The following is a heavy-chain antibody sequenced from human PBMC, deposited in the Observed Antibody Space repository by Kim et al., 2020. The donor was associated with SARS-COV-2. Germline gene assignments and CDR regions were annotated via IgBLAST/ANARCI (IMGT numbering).Heavy chain of an antibody. J-gene: IGHJ5*02. CDR2: IYYSGST. CDR3: ARDTVVRGVLTRAHWFDP. Sequence: SETLSLTCTVSGGSISSYYWSWIRQPPGKGLEWIGYIYYSGSTNYNPSLKSRVTISVDTSKNQFSLKLSSVTAADTAVYYCARDTVVRGVLTRAHWFDPWGQGTLVTVSS. D-gene: IGHD3-10*01. CDR1: GGSISSYY. V-gene: IGHV4-59*01.